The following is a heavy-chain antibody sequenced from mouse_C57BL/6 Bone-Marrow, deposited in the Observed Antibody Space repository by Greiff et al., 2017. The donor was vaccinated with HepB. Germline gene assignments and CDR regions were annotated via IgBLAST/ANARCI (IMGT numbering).Heavy chain of an antibody. CDR3: YYGSSYY. Sequence: VQLQQPGAELVKPGASVKLSCKASGYTFTSYWMQWVKQRPGQGLEWIGEIDPSDSYTNYNQKFKGKATLTVDTSSSTAYMQLSSLTSEDSAVYYCYYGSSYYWGQDTTLTVSS. V-gene: IGHV1-50*01. D-gene: IGHD1-1*01. CDR2: IDPSDSYT. J-gene: IGHJ2*01. CDR1: GYTFTSYW.